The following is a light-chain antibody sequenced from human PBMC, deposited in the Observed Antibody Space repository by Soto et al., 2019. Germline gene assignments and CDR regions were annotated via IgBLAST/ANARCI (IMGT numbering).Light chain of an antibody. Sequence: DIVMTQSPLSLSVTPGEPASISCRSSQILLYSNGYNYLDWYLQKPGQSPQLLIYLGSNRASGVPDRFSGSGSGTDFTLKISRVEAEDVGIYYCMQALEIPETFGQGTKVDIK. CDR3: MQALEIPET. V-gene: IGKV2-28*01. CDR2: LGS. CDR1: QILLYSNGYNY. J-gene: IGKJ1*01.